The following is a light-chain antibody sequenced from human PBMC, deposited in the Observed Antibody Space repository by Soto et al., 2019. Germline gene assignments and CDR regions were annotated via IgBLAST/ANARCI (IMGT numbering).Light chain of an antibody. CDR3: HQYTKWPQT. Sequence: EIVMTQSPASLSVSPGERATLSCRASQTVRSSLAWYQQKPGQAPRLLIYGASSRATGIPARFSGSGSGTEFTLTISSLQSEDFAVYYCHQYTKWPQTFGQGTKVEIK. CDR1: QTVRSS. J-gene: IGKJ1*01. CDR2: GAS. V-gene: IGKV3-15*01.